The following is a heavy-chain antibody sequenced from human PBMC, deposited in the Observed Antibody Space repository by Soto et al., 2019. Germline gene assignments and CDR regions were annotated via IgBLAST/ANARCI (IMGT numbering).Heavy chain of an antibody. CDR3: AGVIKRYYYYGMDV. CDR1: GFTFSSYA. J-gene: IGHJ6*02. D-gene: IGHD3-22*01. V-gene: IGHV3-23*01. Sequence: GGSLRLSCAASGFTFSSYAMSWVRQAPGKGLEWVSAISGSGGSTYYADSVKGRFTISRDNSKNTLYLQMNSLGAEDTAVYYCAGVIKRYYYYGMDVWGQGTTVTVSS. CDR2: ISGSGGST.